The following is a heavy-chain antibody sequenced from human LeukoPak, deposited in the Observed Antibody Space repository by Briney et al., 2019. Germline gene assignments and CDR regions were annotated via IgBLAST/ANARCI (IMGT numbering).Heavy chain of an antibody. CDR3: VRDGDTSGYTN. D-gene: IGHD3-22*01. CDR1: GFTFSSYW. CDR2: IKQDGSER. J-gene: IGHJ4*02. V-gene: IGHV3-7*01. Sequence: GGSLRLSCAASGFTFSSYWVHWVRQAPGKGLEWVANIKQDGSERHYVDSVKGRFTISRDNAKNSLYLQMNSLRAEDTAVYSCVRDGDTSGYTNWGQGTLVTVSS.